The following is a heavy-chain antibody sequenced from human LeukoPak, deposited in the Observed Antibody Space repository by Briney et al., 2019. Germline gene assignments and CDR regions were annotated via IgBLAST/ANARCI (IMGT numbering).Heavy chain of an antibody. CDR2: IYPGDSDT. J-gene: IGHJ4*02. Sequence: GESLKISCKGSGYSFTSYWIGWVRQMPGKGLEWMGIIYPGDSDTRYGPSFQGQVTISADKSISTAYLQWSSLKASDTAMYYCARQTPVDTAMVTSMDYWGQGTLVTVSS. CDR3: ARQTPVDTAMVTSMDY. V-gene: IGHV5-51*01. CDR1: GYSFTSYW. D-gene: IGHD5-18*01.